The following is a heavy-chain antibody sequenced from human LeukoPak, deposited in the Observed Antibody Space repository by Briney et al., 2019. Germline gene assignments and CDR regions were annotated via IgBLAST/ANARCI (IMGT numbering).Heavy chain of an antibody. V-gene: IGHV4-59*01. Sequence: SETLSLTCTVSGGSISSYYWSWIRQPPGKGLEWIGYIYYSGGTNYNPSLKSRVTISVHTSKNQFSLKLSSVTAADTAVYYCARHAINYYDSSGYYYGGAFDIWGQGTMVTVSS. CDR2: IYYSGGT. CDR1: GGSISSYY. CDR3: ARHAINYYDSSGYYYGGAFDI. J-gene: IGHJ3*02. D-gene: IGHD3-22*01.